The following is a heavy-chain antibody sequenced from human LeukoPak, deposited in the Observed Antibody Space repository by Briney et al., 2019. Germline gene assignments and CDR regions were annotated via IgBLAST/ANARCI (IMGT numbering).Heavy chain of an antibody. CDR1: GFTFSSYG. D-gene: IGHD3-16*01. CDR2: ISYDGSNK. CDR3: AGGYYYYYMDV. J-gene: IGHJ6*03. Sequence: PGGSLRLSCAASGFTFSSYGMHWVRQAPGKGLEWVAVISYDGSNKYYADSVKGRFTISRDNSKNTLYLQMNSLRAEDTAVYYCAGGYYYYYMDVWGKGTTVTVSS. V-gene: IGHV3-30*03.